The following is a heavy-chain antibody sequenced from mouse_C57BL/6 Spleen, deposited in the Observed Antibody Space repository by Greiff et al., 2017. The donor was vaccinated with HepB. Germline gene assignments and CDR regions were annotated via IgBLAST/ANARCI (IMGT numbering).Heavy chain of an antibody. J-gene: IGHJ1*03. D-gene: IGHD1-1*01. CDR2: FYPGSGSI. CDR3: ARHAQIYYYGSSYGYFDV. CDR1: GYTFTEYT. Sequence: QVQLQQSGAELVKPGASVKLSCKASGYTFTEYTIHWVKQRSGQGLEWIGWFYPGSGSIKYNEKFKDKATLTADKSSSTVYMELSRLTSEDSAVYFCARHAQIYYYGSSYGYFDVWGTGTTVTVSS. V-gene: IGHV1-62-2*01.